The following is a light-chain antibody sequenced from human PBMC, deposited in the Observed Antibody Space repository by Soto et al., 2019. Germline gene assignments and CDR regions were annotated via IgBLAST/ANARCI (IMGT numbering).Light chain of an antibody. J-gene: IGKJ5*01. Sequence: EIVMTQSPATLSVSPGERATLSCRASQSVSSNLAWYQQKPGQAPRLLIYGASTRATGIPARFSGSGSGTEFTLTISSLQPEDFAVYYCLQDFNYPITFGQGTRLEIK. CDR1: QSVSSN. CDR2: GAS. V-gene: IGKV3-15*01. CDR3: LQDFNYPIT.